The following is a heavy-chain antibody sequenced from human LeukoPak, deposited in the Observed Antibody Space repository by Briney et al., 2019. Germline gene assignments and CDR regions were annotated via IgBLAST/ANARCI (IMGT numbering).Heavy chain of an antibody. D-gene: IGHD3-3*01. Sequence: GSLRLSCAASGFTFSSYDMHWVRQATGKGLEWVSAIGTAGDTYYPGSVKGRFTISRENAKNSLYLQMNSLRAGDTAVYYCARGSLKSYYDFWSGYYFDYWGQGTLVTVSS. CDR3: ARGSLKSYYDFWSGYYFDY. CDR2: IGTAGDT. V-gene: IGHV3-13*01. J-gene: IGHJ4*02. CDR1: GFTFSSYD.